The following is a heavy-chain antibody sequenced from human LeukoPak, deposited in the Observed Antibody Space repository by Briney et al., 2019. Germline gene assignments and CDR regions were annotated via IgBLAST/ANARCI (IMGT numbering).Heavy chain of an antibody. D-gene: IGHD6-13*01. CDR1: GGTFSSYA. CDR2: IIPILGIA. V-gene: IGHV1-69*04. J-gene: IGHJ3*02. Sequence: ASVKVSCKASGGTFSSYAISWVRQAPGQGLEWMGRIIPILGIANYAQKFQGRVTITADKSTGTACMELSSLRSEDTAVYYCARVLAAAGTVGDAFDIWGQGTMVTVSS. CDR3: ARVLAAAGTVGDAFDI.